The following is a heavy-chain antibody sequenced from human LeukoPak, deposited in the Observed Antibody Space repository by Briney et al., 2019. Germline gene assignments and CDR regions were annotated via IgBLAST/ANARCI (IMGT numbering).Heavy chain of an antibody. V-gene: IGHV3-23*01. J-gene: IGHJ2*01. D-gene: IGHD3-10*01. CDR2: ISGSGGST. Sequence: PGGSLRLSCAASGFTFSSYAMSWVRQAPGKGLEWVSAISGSGGSTYSADAVKGRLTSSRDNAKNTLYLQMSGLRAEDTAVYCCATHRGESDWYFDLWGRGTLVTVSS. CDR3: ATHRGESDWYFDL. CDR1: GFTFSSYA.